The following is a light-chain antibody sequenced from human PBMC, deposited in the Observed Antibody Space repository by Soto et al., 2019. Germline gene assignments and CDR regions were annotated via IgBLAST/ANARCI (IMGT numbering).Light chain of an antibody. Sequence: DIPMTQSPSSLSASVGDRVTITCRASEGISNYLAWFQQKPGKVPELLIYASSTLRSGVPSRFSGSGSGKKFTLTISSLQPEDAAPYYCQKYNSAPRTFGKGTKLEIK. CDR2: ASS. CDR1: EGISNY. J-gene: IGKJ2*01. V-gene: IGKV1-27*01. CDR3: QKYNSAPRT.